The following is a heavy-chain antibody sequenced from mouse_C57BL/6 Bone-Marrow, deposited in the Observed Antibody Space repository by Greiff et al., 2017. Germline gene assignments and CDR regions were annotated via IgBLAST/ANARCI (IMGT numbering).Heavy chain of an antibody. CDR3: TTYTGVAGYYAMDD. J-gene: IGHJ4*01. CDR2: IDPDNGDT. CDR1: GFNIKDDY. D-gene: IGHD1-1*01. V-gene: IGHV14-4*01. Sequence: VQLKESGAELVRPGASVKLSCTASGFNIKDDYMHWVKQRPEQGLEWIGWIDPDNGDTGSASKFQGKATITADTSSNTAYLQLSSLTSADTAVYYCTTYTGVAGYYAMDDWGQGTSVTVSS.